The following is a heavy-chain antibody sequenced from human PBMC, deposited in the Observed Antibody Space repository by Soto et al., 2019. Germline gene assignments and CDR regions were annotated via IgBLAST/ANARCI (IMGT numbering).Heavy chain of an antibody. J-gene: IGHJ6*02. CDR2: ISSSGSTI. Sequence: PGESLKISCAASGFTFSSYEMNWVRQAPGKGLEWVSYISSSGSTIYYADSVKGRFTISRDNAKDSLYLQMNSLRAEDTAVYYCSRGGSDSYYYYYGMDVWGPGTRVTVPS. D-gene: IGHD6-25*01. CDR1: GFTFSSYE. CDR3: SRGGSDSYYYYYGMDV. V-gene: IGHV3-48*03.